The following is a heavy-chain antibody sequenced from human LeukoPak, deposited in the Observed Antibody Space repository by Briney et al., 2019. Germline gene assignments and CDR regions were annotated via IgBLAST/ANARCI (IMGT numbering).Heavy chain of an antibody. CDR1: GGSVGSAGYY. V-gene: IGHV4-61*08. Sequence: PSETLSLTCTVSGGSVGSAGYYWSWIRQPPGGGLEWIGYIYYIRNANYNPSLKSRVTMSLDPSKNQFSLKLNSVTAADTAVYYCARTQSQSGSYRYYFGYWGQGTLVTVSS. CDR3: ARTQSQSGSYRYYFGY. J-gene: IGHJ4*02. D-gene: IGHD1-26*01. CDR2: IYYIRNA.